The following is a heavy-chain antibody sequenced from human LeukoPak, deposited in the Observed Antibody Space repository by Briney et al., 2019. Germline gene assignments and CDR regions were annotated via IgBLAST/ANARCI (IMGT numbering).Heavy chain of an antibody. V-gene: IGHV1-8*01. J-gene: IGHJ5*02. CDR1: GYTFTSYD. CDR3: AREIGIAAGFDP. CDR2: MNPNSGNT. D-gene: IGHD6-13*01. Sequence: ASVKVSCKASGYTFTSYDINWVRQATGQGLEWMGWMNPNSGNTGYAQKFQGRVTMTRNTSTSTAYMELSSLRSEDTAVYYCAREIGIAAGFDPWDQGTLVTVSS.